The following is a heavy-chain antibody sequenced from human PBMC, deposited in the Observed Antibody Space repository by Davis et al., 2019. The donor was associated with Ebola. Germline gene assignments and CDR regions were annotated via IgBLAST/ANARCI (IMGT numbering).Heavy chain of an antibody. D-gene: IGHD1-26*01. CDR3: ARDKGARGTYWGDSPDAFDI. CDR1: GFTFSSYS. Sequence: GESLKISCAASGFTFSSYSMNWVRQAPGKGLEWVSAISYTGGSTYYADSVKGRFTISRDNSKSTLYLQMNSLRGEDTAVYYCARDKGARGTYWGDSPDAFDIWGQGTLVTVSS. V-gene: IGHV3-23*01. J-gene: IGHJ3*02. CDR2: ISYTGGST.